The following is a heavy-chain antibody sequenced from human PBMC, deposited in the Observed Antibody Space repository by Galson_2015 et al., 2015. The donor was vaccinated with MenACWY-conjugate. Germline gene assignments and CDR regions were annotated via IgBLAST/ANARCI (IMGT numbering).Heavy chain of an antibody. CDR2: AYYRARWRN. V-gene: IGHV6-1*01. CDR1: GDSVSSNSAA. D-gene: IGHD6-13*01. CDR3: ARGVTRTSGTINWYFDF. J-gene: IGHJ2*01. Sequence: CAISGDSVSSNSAAWTWIRQSPPRGLEWLGRAYYRARWRNDYAVSVKSRITINPDTSRNQLSLQLSSVTPEDTAVYYCARGVTRTSGTINWYFDFWGRGTLVTVSS.